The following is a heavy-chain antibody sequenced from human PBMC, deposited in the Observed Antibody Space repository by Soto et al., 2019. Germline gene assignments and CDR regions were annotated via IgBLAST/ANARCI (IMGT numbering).Heavy chain of an antibody. V-gene: IGHV4-59*02. D-gene: IGHD2-2*01. CDR2: IFYSGSP. Sequence: TLSLTCTVSGVSVIHNYWNWIRQPPGKRLEWIGSIFYSGSPNYNPSLKSRLTISVDTSTNQFSLRLSSVTAADTAVYYCARGQHAYALGFDYWGQGTLVTVSS. J-gene: IGHJ4*02. CDR1: GVSVIHNY. CDR3: ARGQHAYALGFDY.